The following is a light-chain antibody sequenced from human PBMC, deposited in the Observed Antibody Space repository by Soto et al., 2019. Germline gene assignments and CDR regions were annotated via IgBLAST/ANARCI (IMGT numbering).Light chain of an antibody. CDR2: DVS. Sequence: QSALTQPASVSGSPGQSITTSCTGTSSDVGGYNYVSWYQQHPGKAPKLMIYDVSNRPSGVSNRFSGSKSGNTASLTISGLQAEDEADYYCSSYTSSSTYVFGTGTKSPS. CDR3: SSYTSSSTYV. J-gene: IGLJ1*01. V-gene: IGLV2-14*01. CDR1: SSDVGGYNY.